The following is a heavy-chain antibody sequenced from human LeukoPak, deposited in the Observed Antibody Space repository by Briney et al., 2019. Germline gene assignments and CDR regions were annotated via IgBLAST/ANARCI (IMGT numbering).Heavy chain of an antibody. D-gene: IGHD3-10*01. Sequence: ASVKVSCKASGYTFTSYAMHWVRQAPGQRLEWMGWINAGNGNTKYSQKFQGRVTITRDTSASTAYMELSSLRSEDTAVYYCAGMRGSGAAGFDYWGQGTLVTVSS. CDR1: GYTFTSYA. CDR2: INAGNGNT. V-gene: IGHV1-3*01. J-gene: IGHJ4*02. CDR3: AGMRGSGAAGFDY.